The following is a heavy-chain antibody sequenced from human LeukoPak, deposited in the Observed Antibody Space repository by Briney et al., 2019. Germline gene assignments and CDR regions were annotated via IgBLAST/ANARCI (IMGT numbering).Heavy chain of an antibody. V-gene: IGHV4-4*07. Sequence: SETLSLTCIVSGASISNYYWSWIRQPAGKGPEWIGRIYNGGSTNYNSSLRSRITMSLDTSKNQFSLKLSSVTAADTAVYYCARFGGSGDTRGYFDNWGQGTLVTVSS. CDR2: IYNGGST. CDR3: ARFGGSGDTRGYFDN. D-gene: IGHD2-15*01. CDR1: GASISNYY. J-gene: IGHJ4*02.